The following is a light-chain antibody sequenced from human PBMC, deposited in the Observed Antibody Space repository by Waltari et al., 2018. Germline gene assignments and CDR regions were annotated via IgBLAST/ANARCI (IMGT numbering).Light chain of an antibody. V-gene: IGLV1-47*01. Sequence: QSVLTQPPSASGTPGQRVTISCSGSSSNIGSNYVYWYQQLPGTAPKLLISRNNPRPSGVPDRFSGSKAGTSASLAISGLRSEDEADYYCAAWDDSLSGGVFGGGTKLTVL. CDR2: RNN. CDR3: AAWDDSLSGGV. CDR1: SSNIGSNY. J-gene: IGLJ3*02.